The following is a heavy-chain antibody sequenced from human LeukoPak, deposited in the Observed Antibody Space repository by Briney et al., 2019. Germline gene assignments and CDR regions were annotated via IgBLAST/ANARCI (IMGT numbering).Heavy chain of an antibody. V-gene: IGHV3-11*01. CDR1: GCTFSDYY. CDR2: ISSSGSTI. J-gene: IGHJ4*02. D-gene: IGHD3-22*01. Sequence: PGGSLRLSCAASGCTFSDYYMSWIRQAPGKGLEWVSYISSSGSTIYYADSVKGRFTISRDNAKNSLYLQMNSLRAEDTAVYYCARDQYYYDSSGYPPGYWGQGTLVTVSS. CDR3: ARDQYYYDSSGYPPGY.